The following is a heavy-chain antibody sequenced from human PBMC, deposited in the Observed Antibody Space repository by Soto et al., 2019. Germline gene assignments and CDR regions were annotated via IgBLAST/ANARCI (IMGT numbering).Heavy chain of an antibody. V-gene: IGHV4-31*03. CDR3: AGAPGGGPTTGSAP. CDR2: IYYSGST. D-gene: IGHD5-12*01. Sequence: ASETLSLTCTVSGGSISSGGYYWSWIRQHPGKGLEWIGYIYYSGSTYYNPSLKSRVAISLDTSKNQYSLKLTSVTAADTAVYYWAGAPGGGPTTGSAPWGQGTLVPVSS. J-gene: IGHJ5*02. CDR1: GGSISSGGYY.